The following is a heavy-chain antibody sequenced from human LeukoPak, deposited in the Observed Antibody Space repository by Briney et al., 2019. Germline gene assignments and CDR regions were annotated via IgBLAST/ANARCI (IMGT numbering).Heavy chain of an antibody. CDR3: TTGIDYGGGY. V-gene: IGHV3-15*07. CDR1: GFSFTNVW. D-gene: IGHD3-16*01. Sequence: GGSLRLSCAVSGFSFTNVWMNWVRQAPGKGLEWVGRIKNKEEGEKTDYAAPVKGRFTISKDDSKATLFLQMNSLKMEDTAIYYCTTGIDYGGGYWGQGTLVSVSS. CDR2: IKNKEEGEKT. J-gene: IGHJ4*02.